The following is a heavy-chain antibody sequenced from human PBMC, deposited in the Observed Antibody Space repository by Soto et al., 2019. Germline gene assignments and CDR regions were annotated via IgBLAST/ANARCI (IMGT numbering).Heavy chain of an antibody. CDR2: IWYDGSNK. D-gene: IGHD2-8*01. Sequence: QVQLVESGGGVVQPGRSLRLSCAASGFTFSTYDMHWVRQAPGKGLAWVAVIWYDGSNKYYADSVKGRFTISRDNSKNTLYLQVNSLRAEDTAVYYCARGLNGLFFGLSEQDYWGQGTLVTVSS. CDR1: GFTFSTYD. J-gene: IGHJ4*02. V-gene: IGHV3-33*01. CDR3: ARGLNGLFFGLSEQDY.